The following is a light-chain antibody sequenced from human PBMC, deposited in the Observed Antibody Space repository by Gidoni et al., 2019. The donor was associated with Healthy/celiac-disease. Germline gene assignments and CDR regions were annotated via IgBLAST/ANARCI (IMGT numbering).Light chain of an antibody. Sequence: DIQLTQSPSFLSASVGDRVTIPCRASQGISSSLAWYQQKPGKAPKLLIYAASTLQSGVPSRFSGSGSGTEFTITISSMQPEDFATYYCQQLNSYPTFGPGTKVDIK. CDR1: QGISSS. J-gene: IGKJ3*01. CDR2: AAS. CDR3: QQLNSYPT. V-gene: IGKV1-9*01.